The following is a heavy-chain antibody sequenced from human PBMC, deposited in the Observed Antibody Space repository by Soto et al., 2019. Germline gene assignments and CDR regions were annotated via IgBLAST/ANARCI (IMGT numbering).Heavy chain of an antibody. CDR3: TSDTFGARDS. Sequence: QPGGSLRLSCAASGFTFSSYAMTWVRQAPGTGLEWVSSISGGGGATYYADSVKGRFTISRDNAKNTLYLQMNSLRAEDTAVYYCTSDTFGARDSWGQGTLVTVSS. V-gene: IGHV3-23*01. J-gene: IGHJ4*02. CDR2: ISGGGGAT. D-gene: IGHD2-15*01. CDR1: GFTFSSYA.